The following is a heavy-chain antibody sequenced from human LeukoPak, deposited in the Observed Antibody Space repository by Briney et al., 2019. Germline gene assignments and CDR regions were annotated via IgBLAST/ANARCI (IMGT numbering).Heavy chain of an antibody. J-gene: IGHJ3*02. Sequence: ASVKVSCKVSGYTLTELSMHWVRQAPGKGPEWMGGFDPEDGETIYAQKFQGRVTMTEDTSTDTAYMELSSLRSEDTAVYYCATEFRWVRGVIIKAFDIWGQGTMVTVSS. CDR3: ATEFRWVRGVIIKAFDI. V-gene: IGHV1-24*01. CDR1: GYTLTELS. CDR2: FDPEDGET. D-gene: IGHD3-10*01.